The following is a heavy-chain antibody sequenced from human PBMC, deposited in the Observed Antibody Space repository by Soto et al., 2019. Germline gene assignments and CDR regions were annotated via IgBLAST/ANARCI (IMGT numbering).Heavy chain of an antibody. J-gene: IGHJ3*02. Sequence: ASVKVSCKASGYTFTSYGISWVRQAPGQGLERMGWISAYNGNTNYAQKLQGRVTMTTDTSTSTAYMELRSLRSDDTAVYYCARDTSLYCSGGSCYLYNDAFDIWGQGTMVTVSS. CDR1: GYTFTSYG. CDR3: ARDTSLYCSGGSCYLYNDAFDI. D-gene: IGHD2-15*01. V-gene: IGHV1-18*01. CDR2: ISAYNGNT.